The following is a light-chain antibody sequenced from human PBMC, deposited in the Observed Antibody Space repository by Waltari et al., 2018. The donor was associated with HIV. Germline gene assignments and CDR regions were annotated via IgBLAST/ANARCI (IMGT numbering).Light chain of an antibody. CDR3: QQFNSYPLT. J-gene: IGKJ4*01. CDR1: QGISRY. CDR2: TAS. Sequence: DIQLTQSPSFLSVSVGDRVTITCRASQGISRYLAWYQQRAGKAPKVLIYTASTLQSGVPSRFSGSGSGTEFTITISSLQPEDVATYYCQQFNSYPLTFGGGTKVEIK. V-gene: IGKV1-9*01.